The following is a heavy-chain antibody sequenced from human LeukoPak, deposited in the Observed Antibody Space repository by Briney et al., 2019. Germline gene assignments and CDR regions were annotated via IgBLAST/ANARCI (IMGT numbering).Heavy chain of an antibody. D-gene: IGHD2-15*01. Sequence: GGSLRLSCAASGFTFSSYAMGWVRQTPGKGLEWVSTINFSGGSTYYADSVEGRFTISRDTSKNTLYLQVNTLRAEDTAVYYCARMRCSGGGCYEFDYWGQGTLVTVSS. V-gene: IGHV3-23*01. J-gene: IGHJ4*02. CDR1: GFTFSSYA. CDR2: INFSGGST. CDR3: ARMRCSGGGCYEFDY.